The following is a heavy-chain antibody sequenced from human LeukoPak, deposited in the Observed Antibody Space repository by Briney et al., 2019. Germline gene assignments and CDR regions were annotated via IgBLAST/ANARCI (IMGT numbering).Heavy chain of an antibody. CDR2: ISSTTSYT. D-gene: IGHD2-2*01. V-gene: IGHV3-11*05. J-gene: IGHJ4*02. Sequence: GGSLRVSCAASGFTFSDYYMSWIRQAPGKGLELVSYISSTTSYTNYADSVKGRFTISRDNAKNSLYLQMNSLRAEDTALYYCARGYQLLTYWGQGTLVTVSS. CDR3: ARGYQLLTY. CDR1: GFTFSDYY.